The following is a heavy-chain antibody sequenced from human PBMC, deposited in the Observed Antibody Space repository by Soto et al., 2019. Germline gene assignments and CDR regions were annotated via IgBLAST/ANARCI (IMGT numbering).Heavy chain of an antibody. D-gene: IGHD2-2*01. CDR3: ASVPDY. CDR2: MYHSGST. CDR1: GGSISSGGYS. J-gene: IGHJ4*02. V-gene: IGHV4-30-2*01. Sequence: QLQLQESGSGLVKPSQTLSLTCAVSGGSISSGGYSWSWIRQPPGKGLEWIGYMYHSGSTYSNPSLKSRVTISIDRSKTQFSLKMSSVASPDTAVYYCASVPDYWGQGILVTVSS.